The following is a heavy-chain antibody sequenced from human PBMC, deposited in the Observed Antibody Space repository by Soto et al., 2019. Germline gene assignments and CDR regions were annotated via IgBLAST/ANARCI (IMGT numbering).Heavy chain of an antibody. V-gene: IGHV4-30-4*01. J-gene: IGHJ4*02. CDR1: GDSIRSGNYY. Sequence: SETLSLTSSVSGDSIRSGNYYWSWIRQPPGKGLEWIGFISYSGSTYYSTSLKSRVTISVDTSKSQFSLNLSFVTAADTAVYYCATMGTPATGLYFFDYWGQGSLVTVSS. CDR3: ATMGTPATGLYFFDY. D-gene: IGHD2-15*01. CDR2: ISYSGST.